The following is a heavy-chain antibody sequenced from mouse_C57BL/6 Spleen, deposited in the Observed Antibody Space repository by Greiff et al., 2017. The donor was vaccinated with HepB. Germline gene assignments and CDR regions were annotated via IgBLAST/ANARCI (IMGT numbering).Heavy chain of an antibody. Sequence: EVKLMESGGGLVKPGGSLKLSCAASGFTFSSYAMSWVRQTPEKRLEWVATISDGGSYTYYPDNVKGRFTISRDNAKNNLYLQMSHLKSEDTAMYYCARERGLLALDYWGQGSTLTVSS. D-gene: IGHD1-1*01. CDR1: GFTFSSYA. CDR2: ISDGGSYT. CDR3: ARERGLLALDY. J-gene: IGHJ2*01. V-gene: IGHV5-4*01.